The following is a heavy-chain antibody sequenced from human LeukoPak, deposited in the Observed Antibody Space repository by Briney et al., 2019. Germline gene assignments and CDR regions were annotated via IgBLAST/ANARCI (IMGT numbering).Heavy chain of an antibody. D-gene: IGHD6-19*01. CDR3: ARGRYSSGWYCFDY. V-gene: IGHV6-1*01. Sequence: SPTLSLTFAISGDSVSSNSAAWNWIRQSASRGLEWLGSTYYRSKWYNDYAVSVKSRITINPDTSKNQFSLQLNSVTPEDTAVYYCARGRYSSGWYCFDYWGQGTLVTVSS. CDR1: GDSVSSNSAA. J-gene: IGHJ4*02. CDR2: TYYRSKWYN.